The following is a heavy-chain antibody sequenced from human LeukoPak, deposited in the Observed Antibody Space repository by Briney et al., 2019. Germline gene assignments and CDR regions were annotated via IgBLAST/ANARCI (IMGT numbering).Heavy chain of an antibody. CDR2: INHSGST. Sequence: SETLSLTCAVYGGSFSGYYWSWIRQPPGKGLEWIGEINHSGSTNYNPSLKSRVTISVDTSKNQFSLKLSSVTAADTAVYYCAREGSSGWPTFTFYYYYYVDVWGKGTTVTVSS. J-gene: IGHJ6*03. CDR3: AREGSSGWPTFTFYYYYYVDV. CDR1: GGSFSGYY. V-gene: IGHV4-34*01. D-gene: IGHD6-19*01.